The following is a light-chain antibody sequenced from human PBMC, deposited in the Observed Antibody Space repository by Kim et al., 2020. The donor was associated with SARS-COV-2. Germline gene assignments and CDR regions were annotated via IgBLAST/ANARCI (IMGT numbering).Light chain of an antibody. CDR1: QSLLHSDGYNY. V-gene: IGKV2-28*01. CDR3: MQALQTPYT. CDR2: MGS. J-gene: IGKJ2*01. Sequence: EPASISCRASQSLLHSDGYNYLDWYLQKPGQSPQLLIDMGSNRASGVPDRFSGSGSGTDFTLKINRVEAEDVGVYYCMQALQTPYTFGQGTKLEI.